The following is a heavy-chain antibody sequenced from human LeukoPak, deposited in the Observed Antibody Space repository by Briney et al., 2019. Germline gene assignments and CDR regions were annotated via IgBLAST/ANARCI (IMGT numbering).Heavy chain of an antibody. CDR1: GGSISSYY. J-gene: IGHJ6*03. CDR3: AKTYYDFWSPPNYYMDV. CDR2: IYYSGST. Sequence: SETLSLTCTVSGGSISSYYWSWIRQPPGKGLEWIGYIYYSGSTNYNPSLKSRVTISVDTSKNQFSLKLSSVTAADTAVYYCAKTYYDFWSPPNYYMDVWGKGTTVTVSS. D-gene: IGHD3-3*01. V-gene: IGHV4-59*08.